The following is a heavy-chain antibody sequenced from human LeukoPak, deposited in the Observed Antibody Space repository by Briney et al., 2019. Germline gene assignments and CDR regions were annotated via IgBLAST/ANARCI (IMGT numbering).Heavy chain of an antibody. D-gene: IGHD2-2*01. CDR3: AKDKALLLQSTSCPFDY. CDR2: IRYDGSDK. J-gene: IGHJ4*02. V-gene: IGHV3-30*02. Sequence: PGGSLRLSCATSGFTLSNYGIHWVRQAPGKGLEWVAFIRYDGSDKYYAESVKGRFAVSRDNSKNTLFLQMNSLRVEDTAVYYCAKDKALLLQSTSCPFDYWGPGTLVIVSS. CDR1: GFTLSNYG.